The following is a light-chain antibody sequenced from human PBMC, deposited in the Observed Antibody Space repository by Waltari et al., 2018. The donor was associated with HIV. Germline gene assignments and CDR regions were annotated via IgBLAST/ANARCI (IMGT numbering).Light chain of an antibody. CDR2: AAS. CDR3: QQSSTTPYT. CDR1: QSISNH. J-gene: IGKJ2*01. Sequence: DIQMTQSPSSLSAYVGDGVTIPCRASQSISNHLNWYQQKPGKAPNLLISAASSLQSGVPSRFTCSGSGTVFTLTIGSLQPEDFATYFCQQSSTTPYTFGPGTKLEIK. V-gene: IGKV1-39*01.